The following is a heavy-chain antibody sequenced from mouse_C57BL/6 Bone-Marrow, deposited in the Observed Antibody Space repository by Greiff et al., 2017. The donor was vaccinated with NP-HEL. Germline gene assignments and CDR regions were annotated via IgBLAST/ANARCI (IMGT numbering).Heavy chain of an antibody. CDR1: GYTFTSYT. J-gene: IGHJ1*03. Sequence: QVQLQQSGAELARPGASVKMSCKASGYTFTSYTMHWVKQRPGQGLEWIGYINPSSGYTKYNQKFKDKATLTADKSSSTAYMQLSSLTSEDSAVYYCARRFITTVVATRDWYFDVWGTGTTVTVSS. D-gene: IGHD1-1*01. CDR2: INPSSGYT. CDR3: ARRFITTVVATRDWYFDV. V-gene: IGHV1-4*01.